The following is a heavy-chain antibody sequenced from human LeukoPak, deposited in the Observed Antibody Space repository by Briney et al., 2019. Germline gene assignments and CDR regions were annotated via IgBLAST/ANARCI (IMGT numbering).Heavy chain of an antibody. CDR2: IKQDGSEK. CDR1: GFTFSSYW. V-gene: IGHV3-7*03. Sequence: GSLRLSCAASGFTFSSYWMSWVRQAPGKGLEWVANIKQDGSEKYCVDSVKGRFTISRDNAKNSLYLQMNSLRAEDTAVYYCAKDADSSGWCDYWGQGTLVTVSS. D-gene: IGHD6-19*01. CDR3: AKDADSSGWCDY. J-gene: IGHJ4*02.